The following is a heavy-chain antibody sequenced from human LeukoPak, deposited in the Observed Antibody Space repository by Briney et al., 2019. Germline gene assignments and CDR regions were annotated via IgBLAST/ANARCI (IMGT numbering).Heavy chain of an antibody. D-gene: IGHD3-3*01. V-gene: IGHV3-33*08. CDR2: IWYDGSNK. J-gene: IGHJ4*02. Sequence: PGGSLRLSCAASGFTFSSYGMHWVRQAPGKGLEWVAVIWYDGSNKYYADSVKGRFTISRDNFKNTLYLQMNSLRAEDTAVYYCARALGVAHPFDYWGQGTLVTVSS. CDR3: ARALGVAHPFDY. CDR1: GFTFSSYG.